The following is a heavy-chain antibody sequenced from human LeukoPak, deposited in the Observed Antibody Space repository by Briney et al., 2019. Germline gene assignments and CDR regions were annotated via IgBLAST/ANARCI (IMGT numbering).Heavy chain of an antibody. CDR2: INPNSGDT. CDR1: GYTFTGYY. Sequence: ASVKVSCKASGYTFTGYYMHWVRQAPGQGLEWMGWINPNSGDTNYAQKFQGRVTMTRDTSISTAYMELSRLRSDDTAVYYCARSEWFGEPFDYWGQGTLVTVSS. V-gene: IGHV1-2*02. CDR3: ARSEWFGEPFDY. D-gene: IGHD3-10*01. J-gene: IGHJ4*02.